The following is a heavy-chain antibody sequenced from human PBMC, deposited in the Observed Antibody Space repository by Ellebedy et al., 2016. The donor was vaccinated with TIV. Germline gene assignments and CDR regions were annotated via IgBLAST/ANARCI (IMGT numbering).Heavy chain of an antibody. CDR1: GFRFSDYY. V-gene: IGHV3-11*01. CDR3: ARVVPFGEFKSWFDP. Sequence: PGGSLRLSCAASGFRFSDYYMTWIRQAPGRGLEWISYISVDGGATYYSDSLKGRFTISRDNAAQSRYLQINNLRADDTAVYYCARVVPFGEFKSWFDPWGQGTLVTVSS. D-gene: IGHD3-10*01. CDR2: ISVDGGAT. J-gene: IGHJ5*02.